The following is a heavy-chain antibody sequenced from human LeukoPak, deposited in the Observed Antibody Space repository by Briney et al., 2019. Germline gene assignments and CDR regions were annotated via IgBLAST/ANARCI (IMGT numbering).Heavy chain of an antibody. CDR1: GDSISSYY. Sequence: PSETLSLNCTVSGDSISSYYWSWIRRPAGKGLEWIGRIYTSGSTNYNPSLKSRVTMSVDTSKNQCSLKLSSVTAADTAVYYCARAYDILTGYNYWGQGTLVTVSS. CDR2: IYTSGST. CDR3: ARAYDILTGYNY. J-gene: IGHJ4*02. D-gene: IGHD3-9*01. V-gene: IGHV4-4*07.